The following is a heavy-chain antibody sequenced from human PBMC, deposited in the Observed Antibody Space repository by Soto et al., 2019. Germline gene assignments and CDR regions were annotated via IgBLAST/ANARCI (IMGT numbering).Heavy chain of an antibody. CDR2: IWYDGSNK. CDR3: ARGKFGYSYGYYFDY. Sequence: VAVIWYDGSNKYYADSVKGRFTISRDNSKNTLYLQMNSLRAEDTAVYYCARGKFGYSYGYYFDYWGQGTLVTVSS. D-gene: IGHD5-18*01. J-gene: IGHJ4*02. V-gene: IGHV3-33*01.